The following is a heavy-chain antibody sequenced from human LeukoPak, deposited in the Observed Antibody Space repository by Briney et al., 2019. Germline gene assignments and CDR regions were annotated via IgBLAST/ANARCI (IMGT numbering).Heavy chain of an antibody. CDR2: MYYSGSH. CDR3: YVSGY. J-gene: IGHJ4*02. V-gene: IGHV4-30-4*01. D-gene: IGHD3-10*02. CDR1: GVSISSSRNY. Sequence: SETLSLTCTVSGVSISSSRNYWAWMRPPPGKGLEWIGHMYYSGSHSYNPSLKSRVTMSVDTTKNQFSLKMYSVTAADTAVYYCYVSGYWGQGTLVTVSS.